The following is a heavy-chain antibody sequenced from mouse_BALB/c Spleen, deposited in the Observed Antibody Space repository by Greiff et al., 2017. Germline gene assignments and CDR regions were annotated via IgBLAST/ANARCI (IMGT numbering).Heavy chain of an antibody. CDR3: ARNKNLYAMDY. CDR1: GFSLPSYG. V-gene: IGHV2-2*02. Sequence: VKLVESGPGLVQPSQSLSITCTVSGFSLPSYGVHWVRQSPGKGLEWLGVIWSGGSTDSNAAFISRLSISKDNSKSQVFFKMNSLQANDTAIYYCARNKNLYAMDYWGQGTSVTVSS. J-gene: IGHJ4*01. CDR2: IWSGGST.